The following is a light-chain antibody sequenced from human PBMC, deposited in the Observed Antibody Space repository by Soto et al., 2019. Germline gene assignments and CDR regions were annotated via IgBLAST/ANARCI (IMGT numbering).Light chain of an antibody. J-gene: IGKJ1*01. V-gene: IGKV3-15*01. Sequence: EIVLTQSPATLSVSPGERATLSCRASQSVRSNLAWYQQKPGQAPRLLIYGASTGATGIPARFTGSGYGTEFTLTISSLQSEDFGVYYCQQYNEWPRTFGHGTK. CDR3: QQYNEWPRT. CDR1: QSVRSN. CDR2: GAS.